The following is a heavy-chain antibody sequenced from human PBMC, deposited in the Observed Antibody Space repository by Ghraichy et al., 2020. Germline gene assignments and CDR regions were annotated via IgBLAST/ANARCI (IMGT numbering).Heavy chain of an antibody. CDR2: ISGSGGST. CDR3: AKGDYDYVWGSYLDAFDI. CDR1: GFTFSSYA. V-gene: IGHV3-23*01. J-gene: IGHJ3*02. Sequence: GGSLRLSCAASGFTFSSYAMSWVRQAPGKGLEWVSAISGSGGSTYYADSVKGRFTISRDNSKNTLYLQMNSLRAEDTAVYYCAKGDYDYVWGSYLDAFDIWGQGTMVTVSS. D-gene: IGHD3-16*02.